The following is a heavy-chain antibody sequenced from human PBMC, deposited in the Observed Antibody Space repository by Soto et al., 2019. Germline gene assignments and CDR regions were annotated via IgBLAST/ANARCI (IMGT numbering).Heavy chain of an antibody. Sequence: EVQLLESGGGLVQPGGSLRLSCAASGFTFNNYAMSWVRQAPGKGLDFVSSVSGTGGSTYYANSVKGRFTISRDNSKYTLSLSMYGLRAEVTVVYYCAKRGGWFACGMWGQGTTVTVSS. J-gene: IGHJ3*02. CDR2: VSGTGGST. CDR3: AKRGGWFACGM. D-gene: IGHD2-15*01. CDR1: GFTFNNYA. V-gene: IGHV3-23*01.